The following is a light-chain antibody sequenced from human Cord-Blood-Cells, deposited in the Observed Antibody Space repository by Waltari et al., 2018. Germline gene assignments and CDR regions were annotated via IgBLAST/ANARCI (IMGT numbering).Light chain of an antibody. Sequence: QSALTQPASVSGSLGQSITIPGTGTRRDVRLSILVSWYQQNPGKAPKPMIYEGSKRPSVVSNRFSGSKSCNTASLTISGLQAEYEADYYCCSYAGSSTLVLGGGTKLTVL. V-gene: IGLV2-23*01. CDR3: CSYAGSSTLV. J-gene: IGLJ2*01. CDR1: RRDVRLSIL. CDR2: EGS.